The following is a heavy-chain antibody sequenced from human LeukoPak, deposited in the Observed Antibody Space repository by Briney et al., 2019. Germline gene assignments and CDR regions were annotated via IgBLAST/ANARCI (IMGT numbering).Heavy chain of an antibody. CDR3: ARDAEYNWNYVPYFDY. CDR1: GFTFSSYA. V-gene: IGHV3-30-3*01. CDR2: ISYDGSNK. D-gene: IGHD1-7*01. Sequence: GRSLRLSCAASGFTFSSYAMHCVRQAPGKGLEWVAVISYDGSNKYYADSVKGRFTISRDNSKNTLYLQMNSLRAEDTAVYYCARDAEYNWNYVPYFDYWGQGTLVTVSS. J-gene: IGHJ4*02.